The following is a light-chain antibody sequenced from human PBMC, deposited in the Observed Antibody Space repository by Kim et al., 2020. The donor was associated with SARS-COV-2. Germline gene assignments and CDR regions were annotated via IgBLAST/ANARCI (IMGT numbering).Light chain of an antibody. CDR3: LQHNTYPIT. CDR1: QDIRND. V-gene: IGKV1-17*01. CDR2: GAS. Sequence: ASVGVRVTISCRASQDIRNDLGWYQQNPGRAPKLLIYGASSLLSGVPSRFSGSGSGTEFTLTISSVQPEDFATYFCLQHNTYPITFGQGTRLEIK. J-gene: IGKJ5*01.